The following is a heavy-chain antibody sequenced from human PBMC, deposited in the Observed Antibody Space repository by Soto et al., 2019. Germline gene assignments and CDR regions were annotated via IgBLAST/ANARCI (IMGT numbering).Heavy chain of an antibody. Sequence: QVQLVESGGGVVQPGRSLRLSCAASGFTFSSYAMHWVRQAPGKGLEWVAVISYDGSNKYYADSVKGRFTISRDNSKNTLYLQMNSLRAEDMAVYYCARDRGGTTHYFDYWGQGTLVTVSS. CDR1: GFTFSSYA. CDR3: ARDRGGTTHYFDY. D-gene: IGHD1-1*01. J-gene: IGHJ4*02. CDR2: ISYDGSNK. V-gene: IGHV3-30-3*01.